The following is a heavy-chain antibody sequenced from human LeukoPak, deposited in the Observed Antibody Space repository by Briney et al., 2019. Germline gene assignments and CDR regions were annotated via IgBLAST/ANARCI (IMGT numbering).Heavy chain of an antibody. CDR3: ARGDSSGWYSLGFDY. D-gene: IGHD6-19*01. J-gene: IGHJ4*02. CDR1: GGSISSYY. V-gene: IGHV4-59*01. CDR2: IYYSGST. Sequence: SETLSLTCTVSGGSISSYYWSWIRQPPGKGLEWIGCIYYSGSTNYNPSLKSRVTISVDTSKNQFSLKLSSVTAADTAVYYCARGDSSGWYSLGFDYWGQGTLVTVSS.